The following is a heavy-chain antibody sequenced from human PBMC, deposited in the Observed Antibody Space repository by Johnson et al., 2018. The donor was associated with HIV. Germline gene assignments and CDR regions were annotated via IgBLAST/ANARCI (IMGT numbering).Heavy chain of an antibody. CDR1: RFTFSSYA. D-gene: IGHD2-2*01. Sequence: VQLVESGGGLVQPGGSLRLSCAASRFTFSSYAMSWVRQAPGKGLEWVGRIKSKIDGGTTDYAAPVKGRFSISRDDSKNTLYLQMNSLRAEDTAVYYCAKARGGYCSSTSCFAFDIWGQGTMVTVSS. J-gene: IGHJ3*02. CDR2: IKSKIDGGTT. V-gene: IGHV3-15*01. CDR3: AKARGGYCSSTSCFAFDI.